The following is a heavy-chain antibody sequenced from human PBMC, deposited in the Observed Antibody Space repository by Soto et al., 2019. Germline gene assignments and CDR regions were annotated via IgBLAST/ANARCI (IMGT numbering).Heavy chain of an antibody. CDR2: INHSGST. Sequence: QVQLQQWGAGLLKPSETLSLACAVYGGSFSGYYWSWIRQPPGKGLEWIGEINHSGSTNYNPSLKSRVTISVDTSKNQFSLKLSSVTAADTAVYYCARVGSSWYPNWFDPWGQGTLVTVSS. D-gene: IGHD6-13*01. V-gene: IGHV4-34*01. CDR1: GGSFSGYY. CDR3: ARVGSSWYPNWFDP. J-gene: IGHJ5*02.